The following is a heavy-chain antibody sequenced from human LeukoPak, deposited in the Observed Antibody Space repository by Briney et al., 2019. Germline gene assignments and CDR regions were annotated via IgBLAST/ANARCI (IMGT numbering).Heavy chain of an antibody. D-gene: IGHD4-17*01. CDR1: GYTFTGYY. J-gene: IGHJ4*02. V-gene: IGHV1-2*02. CDR3: ARVIDYGDYVFDY. Sequence: ASVKVSCKASGYTFTGYYMHWVRQAPGQGLEWMGWINPNSGGTNYAQKFQGRVTMTRDTSISTAYMELSRLRSDDTAVYYCARVIDYGDYVFDYWGQGTLVTVSS. CDR2: INPNSGGT.